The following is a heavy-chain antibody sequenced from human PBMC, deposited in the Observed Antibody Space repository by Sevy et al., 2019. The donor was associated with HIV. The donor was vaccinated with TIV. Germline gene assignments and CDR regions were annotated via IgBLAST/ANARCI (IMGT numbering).Heavy chain of an antibody. D-gene: IGHD1-1*01. V-gene: IGHV3-21*01. Sequence: GGSLRLSCAASGFTFSSYSMNWVRQAPGKGLEWVSSISSSSSYIYYADSVKGRFTIPRDNAKNSLYLQMNSLRAEDTAVYYCARDPTSPGPEYYFDYWGQGTLVTVSS. J-gene: IGHJ4*02. CDR2: ISSSSSYI. CDR1: GFTFSSYS. CDR3: ARDPTSPGPEYYFDY.